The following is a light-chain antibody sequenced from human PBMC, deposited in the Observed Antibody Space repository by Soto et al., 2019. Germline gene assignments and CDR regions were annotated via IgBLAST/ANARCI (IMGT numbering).Light chain of an antibody. CDR1: QGISSH. J-gene: IGKJ4*01. CDR2: AAS. V-gene: IGKV1-9*01. Sequence: DIQLTQSPSFLSASVGDSVTITCRASQGISSHLAWYQQKPGEAPKLLIYAASTLQSGVPSRFSGSGSGTEFSLTISSLQPEDFATYYCQQVNSYPLTLVGGTKVEIK. CDR3: QQVNSYPLT.